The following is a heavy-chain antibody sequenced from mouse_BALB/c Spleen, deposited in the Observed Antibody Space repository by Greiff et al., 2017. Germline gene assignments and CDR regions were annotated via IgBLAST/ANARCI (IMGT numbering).Heavy chain of an antibody. Sequence: VQLQQSGAELVKPGASVKLSCTASGFNIKDTYMHWVKQRPEQGLEWIGRIDPANGHTKYDPKFPGKATITADTSSNTAYLQLSSLTSEDTAVYYCAKDSSGSMDYWGQGTSVTVSS. CDR1: GFNIKDTY. V-gene: IGHV14-3*02. J-gene: IGHJ4*01. CDR2: IDPANGHT. D-gene: IGHD3-2*01. CDR3: AKDSSGSMDY.